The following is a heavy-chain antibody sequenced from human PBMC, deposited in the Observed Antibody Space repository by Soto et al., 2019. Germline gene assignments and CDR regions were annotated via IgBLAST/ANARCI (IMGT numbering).Heavy chain of an antibody. CDR2: IYYSGST. CDR3: ARVTMIVVVDY. CDR1: GGSISSGGYY. D-gene: IGHD3-22*01. V-gene: IGHV4-31*03. Sequence: PSETLSLTCTVSGGSISSGGYYWSWIRQHPGKGLEWIGYIYYSGSTYYNPSLKSRVTISVDTSKNQFSLKLSSVTAADTAVYYCARVTMIVVVDYWGQGTLVTVSS. J-gene: IGHJ4*02.